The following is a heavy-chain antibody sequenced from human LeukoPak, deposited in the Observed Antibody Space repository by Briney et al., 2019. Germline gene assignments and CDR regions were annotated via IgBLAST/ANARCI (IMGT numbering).Heavy chain of an antibody. CDR3: ARSGMTVSATSDY. Sequence: GGSLRLSCAASGFTFSSYAMSWVRQAPGKGLEWVSGISGRGGNTYYADSVKGRFTISRDNSKNTLYLQMNSLTAEDTAVYYCARSGMTVSATSDYWGQGTLVTVSS. CDR1: GFTFSSYA. V-gene: IGHV3-23*01. J-gene: IGHJ4*02. D-gene: IGHD6-19*01. CDR2: ISGRGGNT.